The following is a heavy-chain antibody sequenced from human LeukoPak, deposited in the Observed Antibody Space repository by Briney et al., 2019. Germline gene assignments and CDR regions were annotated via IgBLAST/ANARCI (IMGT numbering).Heavy chain of an antibody. CDR2: ISSSSSYI. J-gene: IGHJ4*02. D-gene: IGHD2-2*01. CDR1: GFTFSTYG. V-gene: IGHV3-21*01. Sequence: PGGSLRLSCAASGFTFSTYGMHWVRQAPGKGLEWVSYISSSSSYIYYADSVKGRFTISRDNAKNSLYLQMNSLRAEDTAVYYCATVPAADDYWGQGTPVTVSS. CDR3: ATVPAADDY.